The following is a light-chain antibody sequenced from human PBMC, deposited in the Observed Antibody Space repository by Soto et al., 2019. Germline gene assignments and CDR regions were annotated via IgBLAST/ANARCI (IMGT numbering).Light chain of an antibody. CDR3: SSYTSSITPYV. CDR2: EVS. J-gene: IGLJ1*01. Sequence: QSALTQPASVSGSPGQSITISCTGTSSDVGGYNYVSWYQQHPGKAPKLMIYEVSNRPSGVSNRFSGSKSVNTASLTISGLQAEDEADYYCSSYTSSITPYVFGTWTKVTVL. CDR1: SSDVGGYNY. V-gene: IGLV2-14*01.